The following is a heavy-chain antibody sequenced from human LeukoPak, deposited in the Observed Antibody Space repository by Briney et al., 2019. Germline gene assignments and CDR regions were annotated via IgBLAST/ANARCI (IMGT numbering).Heavy chain of an antibody. Sequence: GGSLRLSCAASGFTFDDYAMHWVRQDPGKGLGWVSLITADGGSTYYADSVKGRFTISRDNSKNSLYLQMNSLRTEDTALYYCAKVNRRYYYGMDGWGQGTTVTVSS. D-gene: IGHD1-14*01. J-gene: IGHJ6*02. CDR3: AKVNRRYYYGMDG. CDR2: ITADGGST. V-gene: IGHV3-43*02. CDR1: GFTFDDYA.